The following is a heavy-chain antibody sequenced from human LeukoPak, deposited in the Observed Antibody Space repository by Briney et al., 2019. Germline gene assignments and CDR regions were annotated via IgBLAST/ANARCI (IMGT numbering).Heavy chain of an antibody. V-gene: IGHV1-69*04. Sequence: SVKVSCKASGGTFSSYAISWVRQAPGQGLEWMGRIIPILGIANYAQKFQGRVTITADKSTSTAYMELSSLRSEDTAVYYCASPSSGQTYYFDYWGQGTLVTVSS. CDR1: GGTFSSYA. J-gene: IGHJ4*02. CDR3: ASPSSGQTYYFDY. CDR2: IIPILGIA. D-gene: IGHD6-19*01.